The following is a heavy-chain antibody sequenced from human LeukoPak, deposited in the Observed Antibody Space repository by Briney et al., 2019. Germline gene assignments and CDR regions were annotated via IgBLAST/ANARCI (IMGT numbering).Heavy chain of an antibody. CDR3: AGGGLTGYYYSYYYGMDV. CDR2: IYSGGNT. D-gene: IGHD3-9*01. V-gene: IGHV3-53*05. Sequence: GGSLRLSCAASGFTVSNNYMSWVRQAPGKGLEWVSAIYSGGNTYYSDSVKGRFTISRDNSKNTLYLQMNSLRAEDTAVYYCAGGGLTGYYYSYYYGMDVWGQGTTVTVSS. J-gene: IGHJ6*02. CDR1: GFTVSNNY.